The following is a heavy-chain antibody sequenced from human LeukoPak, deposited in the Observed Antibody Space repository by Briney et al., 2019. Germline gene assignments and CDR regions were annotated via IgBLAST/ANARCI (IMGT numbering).Heavy chain of an antibody. V-gene: IGHV4-61*01. CDR3: ARDRYYDSSGYLNDAFDI. J-gene: IGHJ3*02. D-gene: IGHD3-22*01. CDR1: GGSVSSGSYY. Sequence: SETLSLTCTVSGGSVSSGSYYWSWIRQPPGKGLEWIGYIYYSGSTNYNPSLKSRVTISVDTSKNQSSLKLSSVTAADTAVYYCARDRYYDSSGYLNDAFDIWGQGTMVTVSS. CDR2: IYYSGST.